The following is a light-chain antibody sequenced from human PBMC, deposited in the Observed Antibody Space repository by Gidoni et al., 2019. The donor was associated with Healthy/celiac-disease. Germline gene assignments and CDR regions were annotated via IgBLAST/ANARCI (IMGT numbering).Light chain of an antibody. CDR3: QQYDNLPLT. CDR2: DAS. Sequence: DINMTPHPSSPSASVGDRVTITCQASQDISNYLNWYQQKPGKAPKLLIYDASNLETGVPSRFSGGGSGTDFTYTISSLQPEDIATYYCQQYDNLPLTFGGGTKVEIK. V-gene: IGKV1-33*01. J-gene: IGKJ4*01. CDR1: QDISNY.